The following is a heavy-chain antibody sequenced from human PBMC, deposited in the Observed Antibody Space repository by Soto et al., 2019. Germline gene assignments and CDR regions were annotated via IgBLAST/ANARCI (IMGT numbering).Heavy chain of an antibody. CDR1: GRSFSGYY. D-gene: IGHD3-22*01. CDR2: INHSGST. J-gene: IGHJ4*02. V-gene: IGHV4-34*01. Sequence: SETLSLTCAVYGRSFSGYYWSWIRLPPGKGLEWIGEINHSGSTNYNPSLKSRVTISVDTSKNQFSLKLSSVTAADTAVYYSARDHYYDSSGYSYTGFHYWGQGTLVTVSP. CDR3: ARDHYYDSSGYSYTGFHY.